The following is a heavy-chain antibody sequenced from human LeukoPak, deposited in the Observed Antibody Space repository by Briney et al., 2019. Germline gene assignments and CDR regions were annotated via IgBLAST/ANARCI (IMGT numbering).Heavy chain of an antibody. Sequence: GGSLRLSCAASGFTFSSYAVTWVRQAPGKGLEWVSAISGSGGSAYYADSVKGRFTISRDNSKNTLYLQMNSLRAEDTAVYFCARGHDTNDWGQGTLVTVSS. CDR2: ISGSGGSA. V-gene: IGHV3-23*01. D-gene: IGHD2-8*01. CDR3: ARGHDTND. CDR1: GFTFSSYA. J-gene: IGHJ4*02.